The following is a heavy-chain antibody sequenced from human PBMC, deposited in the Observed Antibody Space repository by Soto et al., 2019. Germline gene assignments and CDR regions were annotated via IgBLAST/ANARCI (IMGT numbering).Heavy chain of an antibody. CDR3: ARTPPYCSSTSCYIDY. J-gene: IGHJ4*02. CDR1: GFTFSSYA. CDR2: ISDGGGST. V-gene: IGHV3-23*01. Sequence: EVQLLESGGGLVQPGGSLRLSCAASGFTFSSYAMSWVRQAPGKGLEWVSGISDGGGSTYYADSVKGRFTVSRGNPKNTLYLQVNSLRADDTAVYYCARTPPYCSSTSCYIDYWGQGTLVTVSS. D-gene: IGHD2-2*02.